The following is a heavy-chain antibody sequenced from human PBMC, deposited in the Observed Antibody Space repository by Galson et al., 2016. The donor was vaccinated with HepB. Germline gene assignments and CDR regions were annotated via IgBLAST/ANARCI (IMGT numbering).Heavy chain of an antibody. D-gene: IGHD6-13*01. CDR1: GGTFNKYA. CDR3: ARVRYSTTWYFDY. J-gene: IGHJ4*02. CDR2: ITNFGTA. Sequence: SVKVSCKASGGTFNKYAISWVRQAPGQGLEWMGGITNFGTANYAQRFQGRVKITADEYTSTVYMELISLRSEDTAVYYCARVRYSTTWYFDYWGQGTLVTVSS. V-gene: IGHV1-69*13.